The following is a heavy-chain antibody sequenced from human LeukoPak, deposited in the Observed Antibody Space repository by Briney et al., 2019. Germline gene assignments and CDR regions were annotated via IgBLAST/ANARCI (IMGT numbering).Heavy chain of an antibody. CDR3: AKEGLMTTVTKGRPYYFDY. D-gene: IGHD4-17*01. CDR2: ISGSGGST. J-gene: IGHJ4*02. Sequence: QTGGSLTLSCAASGFAFSSYAMSWVRQAPGKGLEWVSAISGSGGSTYYADSVKGRFTISRDNSKNTLYLQMNSLRAEDTAVYYCAKEGLMTTVTKGRPYYFDYWGQGTLVTVSS. V-gene: IGHV3-23*01. CDR1: GFAFSSYA.